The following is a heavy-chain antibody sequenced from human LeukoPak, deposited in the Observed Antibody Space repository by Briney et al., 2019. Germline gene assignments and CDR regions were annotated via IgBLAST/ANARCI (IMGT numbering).Heavy chain of an antibody. CDR2: IFHSGST. J-gene: IGHJ6*03. D-gene: IGHD2-21*01. CDR1: GYSISGGFY. CDR3: AGVGYYPDYYMDV. V-gene: IGHV4-38-2*02. Sequence: SETLSLTCTVSGYSISGGFYWGWIRQPPVKGLVWIGTIFHSGSTYYNPSLTSRVTISVDSSKNQFSLKLSSVTAADTAVYYCAGVGYYPDYYMDVWGKGTTVTVSS.